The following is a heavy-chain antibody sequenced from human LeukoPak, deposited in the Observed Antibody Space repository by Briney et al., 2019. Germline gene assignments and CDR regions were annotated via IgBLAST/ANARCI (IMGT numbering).Heavy chain of an antibody. CDR3: ARIGYFHAFDI. J-gene: IGHJ3*02. CDR1: GGSFSGYY. V-gene: IGHV4-34*09. Sequence: SETLSLTCAVYGGSFSGYYWSWIRQPPGKGLEWIGYIYYSGSTYYNPSLKSRVTISVDTSKNQFSLKLSSVTAADTAVYYCARIGYFHAFDIWGQGTMVTVSS. CDR2: IYYSGST. D-gene: IGHD5-18*01.